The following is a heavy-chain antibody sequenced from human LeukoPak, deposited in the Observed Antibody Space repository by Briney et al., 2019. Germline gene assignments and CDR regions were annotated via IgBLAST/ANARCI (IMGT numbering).Heavy chain of an antibody. D-gene: IGHD5-12*01. CDR3: ARDLRGYSYYYGMDV. Sequence: ASVRVSCKASGYPFSAHFLNWVRQAPGQGLEWMGIINPSGGSTSYAQKFQGRVTMTRDTSTSTVYMELSSLRSEDTAVYYCARDLRGYSYYYGMDVWGQGTTVTVSS. J-gene: IGHJ6*02. V-gene: IGHV1-46*01. CDR2: INPSGGST. CDR1: GYPFSAHF.